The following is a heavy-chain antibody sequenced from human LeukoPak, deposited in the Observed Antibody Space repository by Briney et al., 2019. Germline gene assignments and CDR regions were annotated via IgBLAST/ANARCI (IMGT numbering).Heavy chain of an antibody. D-gene: IGHD4-11*01. V-gene: IGHV3-30-3*01. CDR2: ISYDGSNK. CDR1: GFTFSSYA. CDR3: ARDATTVLVFDY. Sequence: GRSLRLSCAASGFTFSSYAMHWVRQAPGKGLEWVAVISYDGSNKYYADSVKGRFTISRDNSKNTLYLQMNSLRAEDTAVYYCARDATTVLVFDYWGQGTLVTVSS. J-gene: IGHJ4*02.